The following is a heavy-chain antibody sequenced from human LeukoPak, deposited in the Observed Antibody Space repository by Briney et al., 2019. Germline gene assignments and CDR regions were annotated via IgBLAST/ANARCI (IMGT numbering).Heavy chain of an antibody. CDR1: GGSSSVYY. V-gene: IGHV4-34*01. CDR3: ARLFCYSTACYVDS. J-gene: IGHJ4*02. CDR2: INHSGST. D-gene: IGHD2-2*01. Sequence: SETLSLTCAAYGGSSSVYYWSWIRQPPGKGLEWIGEINHSGSTKFNPSLKSRVTLSIDTSRNQFSLNLSSVTAADTAVYYCARLFCYSTACYVDSWGQGTLVTVSS.